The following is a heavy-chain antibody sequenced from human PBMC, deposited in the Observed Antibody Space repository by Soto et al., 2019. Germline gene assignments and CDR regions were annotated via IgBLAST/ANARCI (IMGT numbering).Heavy chain of an antibody. J-gene: IGHJ3*02. CDR1: GFTFSSYG. Sequence: QVQLVESGGGVVQPGRSLRLSCAASGFTFSSYGMHWVRQAPGKGLEWVAVISYDGSNKYYADSVKGRFTISRDNSKNTLYLQMNSLRAEDTAVYYCAKDMDDSGGIHDAFDIWGQGTMVTVSS. D-gene: IGHD4-17*01. CDR2: ISYDGSNK. V-gene: IGHV3-30*18. CDR3: AKDMDDSGGIHDAFDI.